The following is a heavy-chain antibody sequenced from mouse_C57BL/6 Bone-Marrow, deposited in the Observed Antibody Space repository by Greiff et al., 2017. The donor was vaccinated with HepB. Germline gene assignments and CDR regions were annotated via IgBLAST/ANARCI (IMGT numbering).Heavy chain of an antibody. V-gene: IGHV1-76*01. CDR1: GYTFTDYY. CDR3: ARSGGYYLLRFAY. J-gene: IGHJ3*01. Sequence: QVQLQQSGAELVRPGASVKLSCKASGYTFTDYYINWVKQRPGQGLEWIARIYPGSGNTYYNEKFKGKATLTAEKSSSTAYMQLSSLTSEDSAVYFCARSGGYYLLRFAYWGQGTLVTVSA. D-gene: IGHD2-3*01. CDR2: IYPGSGNT.